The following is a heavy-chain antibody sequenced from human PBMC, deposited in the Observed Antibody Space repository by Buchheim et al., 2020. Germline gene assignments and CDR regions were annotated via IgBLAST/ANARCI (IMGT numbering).Heavy chain of an antibody. V-gene: IGHV3-23*01. D-gene: IGHD3-3*01. Sequence: QLLESGGGLVQPGGSLRLSCAASGFTFRSYAMSWVRQAPGGGLEWVSTISGSDGSTFYADSVKGLFTISRDNSKNTLYLQMNSLRAEDTAVYYCAKDSPPNYDFWSGIKYGMDVWGQGTT. CDR2: ISGSDGST. CDR1: GFTFRSYA. CDR3: AKDSPPNYDFWSGIKYGMDV. J-gene: IGHJ6*02.